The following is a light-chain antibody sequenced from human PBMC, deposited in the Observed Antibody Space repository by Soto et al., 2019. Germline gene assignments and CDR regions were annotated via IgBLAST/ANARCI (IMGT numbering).Light chain of an antibody. CDR1: QSVLYSSNNKNY. CDR2: WAS. V-gene: IGKV4-1*01. J-gene: IGKJ2*01. CDR3: QQYYSTPPYT. Sequence: IVMTQSPDSLAVSLGERATINCKSSQSVLYSSNNKNYLAWYRQKPGQPPKLLIYWASIRESGVPDRISGSGSGTDFTLTISSLQAEDVAIYYCQQYYSTPPYTVGQATTLEIK.